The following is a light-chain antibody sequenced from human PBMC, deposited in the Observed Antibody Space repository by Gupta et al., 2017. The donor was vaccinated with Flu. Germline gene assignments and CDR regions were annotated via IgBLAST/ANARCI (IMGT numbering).Light chain of an antibody. V-gene: IGLV1-44*01. J-gene: IGLJ1*01. Sequence: SVLAQPPSASGTPGQSITISCSGSISNIGRNSVSWYQQLPGTAPKLLIFTNDQRPSGVPDRFSGSKSGASASLAISGLQFEDEADYYCASWDDSLNAYVFGTGTDVTVL. CDR2: TND. CDR1: ISNIGRNS. CDR3: ASWDDSLNAYV.